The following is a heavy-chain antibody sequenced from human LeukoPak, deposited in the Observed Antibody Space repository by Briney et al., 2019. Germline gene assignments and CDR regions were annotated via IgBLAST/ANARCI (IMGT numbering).Heavy chain of an antibody. Sequence: GGSLRLSCAASGFTLSSYSMNWVRQAPGKGLEWVSSISRSSAYIYYADSVKGRFTISRDNAKNSLYLQMNSLRAEDTAVYYCARGRGGMRDYGGNSLLDYYMDVWGKGTTVTISS. CDR2: ISRSSAYI. D-gene: IGHD4-23*01. CDR3: ARGRGGMRDYGGNSLLDYYMDV. CDR1: GFTLSSYS. V-gene: IGHV3-21*01. J-gene: IGHJ6*03.